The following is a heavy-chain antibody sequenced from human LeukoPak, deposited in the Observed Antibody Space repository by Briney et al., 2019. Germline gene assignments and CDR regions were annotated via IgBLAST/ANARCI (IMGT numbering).Heavy chain of an antibody. CDR3: ARGGFTETSCPYFDY. CDR2: ISSDESST. V-gene: IGHV3-74*01. D-gene: IGHD2-2*01. J-gene: IGHJ4*02. CDR1: GFTFSNYW. Sequence: PGGSLRLSCAASGFTFSNYWMHWVRQAPGKGLVWVSRISSDESSTTYADSVKGRFTISRDNAKNTLYLKMNTLRAEDTAIYFCARGGFTETSCPYFDYWGQGTLVTVSS.